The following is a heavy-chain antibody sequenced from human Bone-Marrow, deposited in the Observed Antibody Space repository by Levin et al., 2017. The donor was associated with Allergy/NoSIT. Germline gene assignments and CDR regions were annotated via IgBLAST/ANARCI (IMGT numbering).Heavy chain of an antibody. CDR3: ARTIPGSSWGYYGMDV. V-gene: IGHV1-3*01. Sequence: PGESLKISCKTSGYPFTTYGIHWMRQAPGQRPEWMGWINAGDGNTKYSPKFQGRVTITGDTSASTVYIELSSLRSEDTAVYFCARTIPGSSWGYYGMDVWGQGTTVTVSS. J-gene: IGHJ6*02. CDR2: INAGDGNT. CDR1: GYPFTTYG. D-gene: IGHD6-13*01.